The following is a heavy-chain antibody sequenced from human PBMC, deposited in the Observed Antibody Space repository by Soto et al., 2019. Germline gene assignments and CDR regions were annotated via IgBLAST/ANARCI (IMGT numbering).Heavy chain of an antibody. V-gene: IGHV3-72*01. CDR3: TRGYSGLSIYAFDI. CDR2: ITNKANGYTT. D-gene: IGHD6-13*01. CDR1: GFTFSSYS. J-gene: IGHJ3*02. Sequence: GGSLRLSCAASGFTFSSYSMNWVRQAPGKGLEWVGRITNKANGYTTEYAASVNDRFTISRDDSKNSLFLQMNNLKTEDTAVYYCTRGYSGLSIYAFDIWGQEAMVTVSS.